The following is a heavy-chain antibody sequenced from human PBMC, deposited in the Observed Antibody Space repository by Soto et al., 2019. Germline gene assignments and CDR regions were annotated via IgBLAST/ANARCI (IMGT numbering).Heavy chain of an antibody. V-gene: IGHV3-66*04. CDR1: GVTVSSNY. CDR2: IYSGGST. Sequence: EVQLVESGGGLVQPGGSLRLSCAASGVTVSSNYMSWVRQAPGKGLEWVSVIYSGGSTYYADSVKGRFTISRDNSKNTLYLQMNSLRAEDTAVYYCGRQGDNYGGGYFDSWGQGTLVTGSS. D-gene: IGHD5-18*01. J-gene: IGHJ4*02. CDR3: GRQGDNYGGGYFDS.